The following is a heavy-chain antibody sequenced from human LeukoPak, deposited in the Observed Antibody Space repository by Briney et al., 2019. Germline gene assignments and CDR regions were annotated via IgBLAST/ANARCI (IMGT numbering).Heavy chain of an antibody. D-gene: IGHD3-3*01. J-gene: IGHJ4*02. CDR3: VRDQYDTWSRRGNFDS. Sequence: GGSLRLSCAASGFTFDDYAMHWVRQAPGKGLEWVSGISWNSGSIGYADSVKGRFTISRDNTKNSLYLQMNSLRVEDTAVFYCVRDQYDTWSRRGNFDSWGQGTLVIVSS. V-gene: IGHV3-9*01. CDR2: ISWNSGSI. CDR1: GFTFDDYA.